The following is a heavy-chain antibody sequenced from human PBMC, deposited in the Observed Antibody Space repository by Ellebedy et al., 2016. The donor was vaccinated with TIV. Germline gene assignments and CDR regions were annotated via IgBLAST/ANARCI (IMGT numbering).Heavy chain of an antibody. CDR2: IKQDGSEK. CDR1: GFTFSSSW. V-gene: IGHV3-7*01. J-gene: IGHJ5*02. Sequence: PGGSLRLSCAASGFTFSSSWMSWVRQAPGKGLEWVANIKQDGSEKYYVDSVKGRFTISRDNAKNSLYLQMNSLRAEDTAVYYCARDQGVSNWFDPWGQGTLVTVSS. CDR3: ARDQGVSNWFDP. D-gene: IGHD5/OR15-5a*01.